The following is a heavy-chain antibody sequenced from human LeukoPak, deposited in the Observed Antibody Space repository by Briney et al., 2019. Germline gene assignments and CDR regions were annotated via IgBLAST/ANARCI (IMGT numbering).Heavy chain of an antibody. J-gene: IGHJ3*02. D-gene: IGHD3-16*01. V-gene: IGHV3-20*04. CDR3: AREVEGGDI. CDR1: GFRFDDYA. Sequence: GGSLRLSCAASGFRFDDYAMHWVRQAPGKGLEWVSGTNWNGGSTGYADSVKGRFTISRDNAKNSLYLQMNSLRAEDTALYYCAREVEGGDIWGQGTMVTVSS. CDR2: TNWNGGST.